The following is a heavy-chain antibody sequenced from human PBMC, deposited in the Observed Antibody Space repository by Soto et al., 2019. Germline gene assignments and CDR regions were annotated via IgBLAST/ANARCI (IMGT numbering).Heavy chain of an antibody. CDR2: IYHPDSDT. CDR3: ARRRGPAFGLDV. D-gene: IGHD3-10*01. J-gene: IGHJ6*02. Sequence: GESLKISCQGSWINFTSYWIGWVRQMHGKGLEWMAMIYHPDSDTKYIPSFQGQVTVSGEMTISTAXVKWNIRKPSDGPVYSCARRRGPAFGLDVGGPGTTVTVS. V-gene: IGHV5-51*01. CDR1: WINFTSYW.